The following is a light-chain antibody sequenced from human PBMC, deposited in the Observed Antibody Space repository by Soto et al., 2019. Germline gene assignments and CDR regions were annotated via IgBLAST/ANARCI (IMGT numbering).Light chain of an antibody. Sequence: IVLTQSPGPLSLSPGERATLSCRASQNVNSNLIAWYQQKPGQAPRLLIYGPSSRATGIPERFSGSGSGTDFTLTISRLEPEDCEVYFCHQFGSSPQTFGHGTKVEIK. V-gene: IGKV3-20*01. CDR1: QNVNSNL. CDR3: HQFGSSPQT. CDR2: GPS. J-gene: IGKJ1*01.